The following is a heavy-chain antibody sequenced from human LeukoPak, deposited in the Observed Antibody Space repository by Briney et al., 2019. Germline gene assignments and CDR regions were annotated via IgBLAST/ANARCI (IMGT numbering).Heavy chain of an antibody. J-gene: IGHJ4*02. CDR2: MNPNSGNT. Sequence: ASVKVSCKASGYTFTSYDINWVRQATGQGLEWMGWMNPNSGNTGYAQKFQGRVTMTRNTSISTAYMELSSLRSEDTAVYYCARTDLRYFDWSPEYYFDYWGQGTLVAVSS. CDR3: ARTDLRYFDWSPEYYFDY. CDR1: GYTFTSYD. D-gene: IGHD3-9*01. V-gene: IGHV1-8*01.